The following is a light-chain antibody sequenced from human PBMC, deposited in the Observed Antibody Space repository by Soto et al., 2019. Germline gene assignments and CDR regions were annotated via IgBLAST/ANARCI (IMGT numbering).Light chain of an antibody. CDR1: RSDIGRYNY. J-gene: IGLJ3*02. CDR3: SSYAGPSTYLL. V-gene: IGLV2-11*01. Sequence: QSVLTQSRSVSGSPGQSVTISCTGTRSDIGRYNYVSWYQQHPGKAPKLMIHDITRRPSGVPDRFSGSKSGNTASLTISGLQAEDEADYFCSSYAGPSTYLLFGGGTKVTVL. CDR2: DIT.